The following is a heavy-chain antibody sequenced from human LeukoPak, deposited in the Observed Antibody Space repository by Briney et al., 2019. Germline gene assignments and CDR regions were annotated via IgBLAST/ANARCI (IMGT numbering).Heavy chain of an antibody. Sequence: GGSLRLSCAASGFPFSSHAMRWVRQPPGKGLEWVAAISNGKTYYADSVRGRFAISRDDSTNTVYLHMNSLRDEDTALYHCVREAGYCAPVCVKTNWFDPWGQGTLVTVS. CDR1: GFPFSSHA. V-gene: IGHV3-23*01. CDR2: ISNGKT. CDR3: VREAGYCAPVCVKTNWFDP. D-gene: IGHD2-15*01. J-gene: IGHJ5*02.